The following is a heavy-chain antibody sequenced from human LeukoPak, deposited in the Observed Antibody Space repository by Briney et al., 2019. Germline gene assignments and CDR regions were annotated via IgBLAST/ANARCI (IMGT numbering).Heavy chain of an antibody. D-gene: IGHD6-19*01. CDR2: INPNSGGT. CDR1: GYTFTDYY. V-gene: IGHV1-2*02. Sequence: ASVKVSCKASGYTFTDYYIHWVRQAPGQGLEWMGWINPNSGGTNSAQKFQGRVTITKDTSISTAYMELNRLRSDDTAVYFCARAIAVVDYWGQGTLVTVSS. J-gene: IGHJ4*02. CDR3: ARAIAVVDY.